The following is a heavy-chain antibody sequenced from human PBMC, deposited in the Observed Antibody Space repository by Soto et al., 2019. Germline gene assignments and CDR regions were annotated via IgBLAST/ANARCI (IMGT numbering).Heavy chain of an antibody. CDR3: ARGNLSFDFDS. CDR1: GFNFGFFG. Sequence: QIQLVESGGDVVQPGKSLRLSCAASGFNFGFFGMHWVRQAPGKGLEWVAFISGDGINTQYADSVRGRFTLSRDYSRKTMYLQKDSLRYESTALYYWARGNLSFDFDSWGLGTLVTVSS. V-gene: IGHV3-30*03. D-gene: IGHD1-26*01. CDR2: ISGDGINT. J-gene: IGHJ4*02.